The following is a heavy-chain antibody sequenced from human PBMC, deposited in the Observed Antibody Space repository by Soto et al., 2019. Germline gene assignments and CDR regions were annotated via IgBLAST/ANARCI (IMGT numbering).Heavy chain of an antibody. CDR1: GFTFSSYE. J-gene: IGHJ4*02. V-gene: IGHV3-48*03. D-gene: IGHD2-2*01. CDR3: ARDSSTSSQFDY. Sequence: EVQLVESGGGLVQPGGSLRLSCAASGFTFSSYEMNWVRQAPGKGLEWVSYISSSGSTIYNADSVKGRFTISRDNVTNSLYLQMNSLRAEDTAVYYCARDSSTSSQFDYWGQGTLVTVSS. CDR2: ISSSGSTI.